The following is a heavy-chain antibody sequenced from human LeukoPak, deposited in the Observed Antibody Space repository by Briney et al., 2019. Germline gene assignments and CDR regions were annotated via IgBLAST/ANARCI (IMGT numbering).Heavy chain of an antibody. D-gene: IGHD2-15*01. CDR2: INHSGST. CDR1: GGSFSGYY. CDR3: ARRSRWRYYYYMDV. J-gene: IGHJ6*03. Sequence: TSETLSLTCAVYGGSFSGYYWSWIRQPPGKGLEWIGEINHSGSTNYNPSLKSRVTISVDTSKNQFSLKLSSVTAADTAVYYCARRSRWRYYYYMDVWGKGTTVTVSS. V-gene: IGHV4-34*01.